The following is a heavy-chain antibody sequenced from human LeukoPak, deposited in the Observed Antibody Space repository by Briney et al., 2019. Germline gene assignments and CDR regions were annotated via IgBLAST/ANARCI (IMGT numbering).Heavy chain of an antibody. CDR1: GFTFGDYA. D-gene: IGHD3-3*01. CDR3: TRALGYDFWDLMY. CDR2: IRNKAYGGTT. V-gene: IGHV3-49*04. Sequence: GSLRLSCTASGFTFGDYAMSWVRQAPGKGLEWVGFIRNKAYGGTTEYAASVKGRFTISRDDSKSIAYLQMNSLKTEDTAVYYCTRALGYDFWDLMYWGQGTLVTVSS. J-gene: IGHJ4*02.